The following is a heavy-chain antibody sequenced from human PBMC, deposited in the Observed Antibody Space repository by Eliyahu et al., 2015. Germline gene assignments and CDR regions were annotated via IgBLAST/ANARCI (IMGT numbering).Heavy chain of an antibody. Sequence: EVQLVESGGGLVKLGGSLXLSCVASGXTFSGRNXTWVRQAPGKGLEWVSSIDLTSRYIYYADSLKGRFTISRDNAKNSLYLQINSLRAEDTAVYYCARGVAAAPDFDLWGRGTLVTVSS. CDR3: ARGVAAAPDFDL. D-gene: IGHD6-13*01. J-gene: IGHJ2*01. CDR2: IDLTSRYI. CDR1: GXTFSGRN. V-gene: IGHV3-21*01.